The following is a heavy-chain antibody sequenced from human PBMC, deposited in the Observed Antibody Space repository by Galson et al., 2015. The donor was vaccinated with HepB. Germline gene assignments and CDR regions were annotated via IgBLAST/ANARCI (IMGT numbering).Heavy chain of an antibody. CDR2: IYYSGST. CDR3: ARTPYGSGSYYNFDY. CDR1: GGSISSYY. D-gene: IGHD3-10*01. V-gene: IGHV4-59*01. Sequence: ETLSLTCTVSGGSISSYYWSWIRQPPGKGLEWIGYIYYSGSTNYNPSLKSRVTISVDTSKNQFSLKLSSVTAADTAVYYCARTPYGSGSYYNFDYWGQGTLVTVSS. J-gene: IGHJ4*02.